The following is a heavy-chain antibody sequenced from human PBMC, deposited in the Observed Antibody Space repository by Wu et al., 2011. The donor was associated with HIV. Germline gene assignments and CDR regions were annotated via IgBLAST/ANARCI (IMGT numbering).Heavy chain of an antibody. J-gene: IGHJ2*01. CDR1: GGTFSSHA. V-gene: IGHV1-69*06. CDR3: ARDGSYGHWYLDL. CDR2: IIPIFETA. D-gene: IGHD5-18*01. Sequence: EVKKPGSSAKVSCKASGGTFSSHAINWVRQAPGQGLEWMGGIIPIFETATYAQKFQGRVTITADKSTSTAYMELSNVRSEDTAVYYCARDGSYGHWYLDLWGRGTLVTVSS.